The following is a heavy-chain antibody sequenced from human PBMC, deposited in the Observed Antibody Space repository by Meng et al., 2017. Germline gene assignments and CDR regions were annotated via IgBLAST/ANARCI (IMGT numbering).Heavy chain of an antibody. CDR1: GFTFSSYE. CDR2: ISSSGSTI. D-gene: IGHD5-18*01. J-gene: IGHJ4*02. Sequence: WGSLRLSCAAPGFTFSSYEMNWVRQAPGKGLEWVSYISSSGSTIYYADSVKGRFTISRDNAKNSLYLQMNSLRAEDTAVYYCAREDTAMVIRGCDDWGQGTLVTVSS. CDR3: AREDTAMVIRGCDD. V-gene: IGHV3-48*03.